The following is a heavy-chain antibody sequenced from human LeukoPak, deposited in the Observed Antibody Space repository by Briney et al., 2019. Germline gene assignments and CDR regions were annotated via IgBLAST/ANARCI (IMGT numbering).Heavy chain of an antibody. CDR1: GFTFSSYS. Sequence: PGGSLRLSCAASGFTFSSYSMNWVRQAPGKGLEWVSSISSSSSYIYYADSVKGRFTISRDNAKNSLYLQMNSLRAEDTAVYYCASTYDSSGYWDYSYGMDVWGQGTTVTVSS. CDR2: ISSSSSYI. J-gene: IGHJ6*02. CDR3: ASTYDSSGYWDYSYGMDV. D-gene: IGHD3-22*01. V-gene: IGHV3-21*01.